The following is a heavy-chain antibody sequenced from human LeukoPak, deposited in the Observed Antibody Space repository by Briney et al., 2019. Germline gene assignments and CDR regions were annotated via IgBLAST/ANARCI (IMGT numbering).Heavy chain of an antibody. CDR3: ARDRGVLLSPNAFDI. CDR1: GGSISSYY. Sequence: SETLSHTCTVSGGSISSYYWSWIRQPPGKGLEWIGYIYYSGSTNYNPSLKSRVTISVDTSKNQFSLKLSSVTAADTAVYYCARDRGVLLSPNAFDIWGQGTMVTVSS. V-gene: IGHV4-59*01. CDR2: IYYSGST. J-gene: IGHJ3*02. D-gene: IGHD3-10*01.